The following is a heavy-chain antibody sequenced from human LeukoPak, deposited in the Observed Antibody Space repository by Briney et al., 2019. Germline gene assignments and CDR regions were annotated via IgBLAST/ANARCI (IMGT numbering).Heavy chain of an antibody. CDR2: IFYSGST. Sequence: MSSETLSLTCTVSGGSISSSIYYWGWIRQPPGKGLEWIGSIFYSGSTYYNPSLKSRVTISVDTSKNQFSLKLSSVTAADTAVYYCARGRTTALGIGGFDYWGQGTLVTVSS. CDR3: ARGRTTALGIGGFDY. V-gene: IGHV4-39*01. J-gene: IGHJ4*02. D-gene: IGHD7-27*01. CDR1: GGSISSSIYY.